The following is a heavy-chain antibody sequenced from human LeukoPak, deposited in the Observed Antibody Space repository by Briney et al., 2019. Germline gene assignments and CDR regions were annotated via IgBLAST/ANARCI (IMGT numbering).Heavy chain of an antibody. CDR3: ARSLASQWLRWYYHYMDV. CDR2: IYYSGST. V-gene: IGHV4-39*07. Sequence: SETLSLTCTVPGGSISSSSYYWGWIRQPPGKGLEWIGSIYYSGSTYYNPSLKSRVTISVDTSKNQFSLKLSSVTAADTAVYYCARSLASQWLRWYYHYMDVWGKGTTVTVSS. D-gene: IGHD5-12*01. CDR1: GGSISSSSYY. J-gene: IGHJ6*03.